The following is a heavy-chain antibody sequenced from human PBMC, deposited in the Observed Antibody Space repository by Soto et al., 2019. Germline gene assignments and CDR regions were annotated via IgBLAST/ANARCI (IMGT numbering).Heavy chain of an antibody. Sequence: PSQTLSLTCVISGDSVSSDSAAWNWIRQSPSRGLEWLGRTYFRSKGYNDYAVSVKSRITINPDTSKNQFPLQLNSVTPEDTAVYYCARSTYYYDSSGYYSHFDYWGQGNLVTVSS. D-gene: IGHD3-22*01. J-gene: IGHJ4*02. CDR1: GDSVSSDSAA. V-gene: IGHV6-1*01. CDR2: TYFRSKGYN. CDR3: ARSTYYYDSSGYYSHFDY.